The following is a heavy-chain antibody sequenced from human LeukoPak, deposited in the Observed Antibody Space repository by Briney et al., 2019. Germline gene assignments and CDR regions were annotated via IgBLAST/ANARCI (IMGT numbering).Heavy chain of an antibody. V-gene: IGHV3-74*01. Sequence: PGGSLRLSCAASEFTFSNYWMHWVRQAPGKGLVWVSRINSDGSSTTYADSVKGRFTISRDNGQNTLYLQMNSLRAEDTAVYYCAREGRGYSYAFEYWGQGTLVTVSS. J-gene: IGHJ4*02. CDR2: INSDGSST. D-gene: IGHD5-18*01. CDR1: EFTFSNYW. CDR3: AREGRGYSYAFEY.